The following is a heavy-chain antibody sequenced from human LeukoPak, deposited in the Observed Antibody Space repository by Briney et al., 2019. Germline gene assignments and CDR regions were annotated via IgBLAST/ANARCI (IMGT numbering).Heavy chain of an antibody. D-gene: IGHD2/OR15-2a*01. CDR3: ARDERDSSPGAFDI. CDR2: IYTSGST. CDR1: GGSITSGSYF. Sequence: PSQTLSLNCTVSGGSITSGSYFWSWIRQPAGKGLEWIGRIYTSGSTNYNPSLKSRVTILVDTSKNQFSLKLSSVTAADTAVYYCARDERDSSPGAFDIWGQGTMVTVFS. J-gene: IGHJ3*02. V-gene: IGHV4-61*02.